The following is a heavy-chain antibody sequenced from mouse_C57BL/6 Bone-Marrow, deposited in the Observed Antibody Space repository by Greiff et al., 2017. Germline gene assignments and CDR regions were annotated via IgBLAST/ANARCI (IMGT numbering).Heavy chain of an antibody. Sequence: VQLQQSGAELVKPGASVKLSCKASGYTFTSYWMQWVKQRPGQGLEWIGEIDPSDSYTNYNQKFKGKATLTVDTSSSTAYMQLSSLTSEDSAVYYCARFFYYYGSGFAYWGQGTLVTVSA. V-gene: IGHV1-50*01. J-gene: IGHJ3*01. CDR1: GYTFTSYW. CDR2: IDPSDSYT. D-gene: IGHD1-1*01. CDR3: ARFFYYYGSGFAY.